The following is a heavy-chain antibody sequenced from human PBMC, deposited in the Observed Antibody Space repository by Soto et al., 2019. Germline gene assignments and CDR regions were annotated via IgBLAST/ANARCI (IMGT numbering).Heavy chain of an antibody. J-gene: IGHJ4*02. Sequence: SETLSLTCTVSGGSISSYYWSWIRQPPGKGLEWIGYIYYSGSTNYNPSLKSRVTISVDTSKNQFSLKLSSVTTADTAVYYCARAGARYCSGGSCYLTPFDCWGQGTLVTVS. D-gene: IGHD2-15*01. CDR2: IYYSGST. CDR1: GGSISSYY. CDR3: ARAGARYCSGGSCYLTPFDC. V-gene: IGHV4-59*01.